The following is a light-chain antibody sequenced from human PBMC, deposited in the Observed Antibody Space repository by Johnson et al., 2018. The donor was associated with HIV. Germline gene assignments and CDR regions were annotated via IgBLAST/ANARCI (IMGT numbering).Light chain of an antibody. V-gene: IGLV1-51*01. CDR1: NTNIGNDF. CDR3: VGWDSSLSGYV. CDR2: DNN. Sequence: QSVLTQPPSVSAAPGQKVTVSCSGSNTNIGNDFVSWYQQLPGKAPRLLIYDNNKRPSGIPDRFSGSKSGTSATLGITGHQTGDEADSYCVGWDSSLSGYVFGTGTPVPVL. J-gene: IGLJ1*01.